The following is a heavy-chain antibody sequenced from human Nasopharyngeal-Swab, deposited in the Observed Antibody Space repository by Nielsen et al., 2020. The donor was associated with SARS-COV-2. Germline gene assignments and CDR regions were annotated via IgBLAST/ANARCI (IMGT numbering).Heavy chain of an antibody. CDR3: AKDRGGRSIDS. Sequence: GGSLRLSCSASGFNFTSYAIHCVRQPPGKGLEWVAVVSYDGTNTFYADSVKGRFAISRDNSKSTVPLQMNSLRSEDTAVYYCAKDRGGRSIDSWGQGTLVTVSS. J-gene: IGHJ4*02. CDR1: GFNFTSYA. CDR2: VSYDGTNT. D-gene: IGHD3-16*01. V-gene: IGHV3-30-3*02.